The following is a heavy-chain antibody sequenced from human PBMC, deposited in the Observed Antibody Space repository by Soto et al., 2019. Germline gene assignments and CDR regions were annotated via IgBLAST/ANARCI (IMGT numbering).Heavy chain of an antibody. Sequence: QVQLQESGPGLVKPSETLSLTCTVSGGSISRYYWSWIRQPPGKGLEWIGYIYYSGSTNYNPSLKSRVTTSVDTSKNLFSLKLGCVTAADTAVYYCARDVRYFDCLLYDSGVSWFDPWGQGTLVTVSS. V-gene: IGHV4-59*01. CDR1: GGSISRYY. CDR3: ARDVRYFDCLLYDSGVSWFDP. J-gene: IGHJ5*02. CDR2: IYYSGST. D-gene: IGHD3-9*01.